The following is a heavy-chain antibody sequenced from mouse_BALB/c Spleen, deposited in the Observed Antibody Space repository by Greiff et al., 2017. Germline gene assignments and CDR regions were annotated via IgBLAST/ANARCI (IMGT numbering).Heavy chain of an antibody. Sequence: EVMLVESGGDLVKPGGSLKLSCAASGFTFSSYGMSWVRQTPDKRLEWVATISSGGSYTYYPDSVKGRFTISRDNAKNTLYLQMSSLKSEDTAMYYCARHEAGTYYFDYWGQGTTLTVAS. D-gene: IGHD2-14*01. CDR1: GFTFSSYG. V-gene: IGHV5-6*01. J-gene: IGHJ2*01. CDR3: ARHEAGTYYFDY. CDR2: ISSGGSYT.